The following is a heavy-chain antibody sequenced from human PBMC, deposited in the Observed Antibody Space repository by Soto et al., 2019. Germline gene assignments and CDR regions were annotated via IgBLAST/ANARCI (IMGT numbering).Heavy chain of an antibody. CDR2: INSDGSTT. Sequence: EVQLVESGGGLVEPGGSLRLSCAASGFTFSSYWMHWFRQAPGKGLVWVSRINSDGSTTNYEDSVKGRFTISRDNAKNTLYLLKSRLRAEDTAVYYCARPGPPNSYSYTMDVWGQGTTVTVSS. CDR1: GFTFSSYW. CDR3: ARPGPPNSYSYTMDV. V-gene: IGHV3-74*01. J-gene: IGHJ6*02.